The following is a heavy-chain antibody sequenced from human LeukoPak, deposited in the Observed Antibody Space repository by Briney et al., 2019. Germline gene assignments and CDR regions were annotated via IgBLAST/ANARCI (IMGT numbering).Heavy chain of an antibody. J-gene: IGHJ6*02. CDR1: GGSISSSSSY. D-gene: IGHD3-10*01. CDR3: ASSRITMVRGVSYYYGLDV. V-gene: IGHV4-61*05. Sequence: SETLSLTCTVSGGSISSSSSYWGWIRQPPGKGLEWIGYIYYKGNTNSNPSLKSRVTISVDTSKNQFSLKLTSVTAADTAVYYCASSRITMVRGVSYYYGLDVWGQGTTVTVSS. CDR2: IYYKGNT.